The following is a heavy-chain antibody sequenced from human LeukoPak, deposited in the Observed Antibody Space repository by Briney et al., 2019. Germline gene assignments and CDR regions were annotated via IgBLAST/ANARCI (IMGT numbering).Heavy chain of an antibody. CDR1: GGSISSSSYY. CDR2: ICYSGST. V-gene: IGHV4-39*07. Sequence: SETLSLTCTVSGGSISSSSYYWGWIRQPPGKGLEWIGSICYSGSTYYNPSLKSRVTISVDTSKNQFSLKLSSVTAADTAVYYCARDHEFVAFDIWGQGTMVTVSS. J-gene: IGHJ3*02. CDR3: ARDHEFVAFDI.